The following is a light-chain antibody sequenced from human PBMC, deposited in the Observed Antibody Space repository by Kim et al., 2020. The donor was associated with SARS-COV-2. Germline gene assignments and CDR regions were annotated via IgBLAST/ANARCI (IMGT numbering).Light chain of an antibody. V-gene: IGKV1-27*01. CDR1: QGVSNY. J-gene: IGKJ2*01. CDR3: QKYNRAPFT. CDR2: AAS. Sequence: DIQMTQSPSSLSASVGDRVTITCRANQGVSNYLAWYQQKPGKVPKLLIYAASTLESGVPSRFSGSGSGTDFSLTISSLQPEDVATYYWQKYNRAPFTFGQGTKLEI.